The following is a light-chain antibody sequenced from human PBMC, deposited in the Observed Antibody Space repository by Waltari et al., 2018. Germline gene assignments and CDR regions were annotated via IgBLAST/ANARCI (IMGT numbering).Light chain of an antibody. J-gene: IGKJ3*01. V-gene: IGKV1-39*01. Sequence: DIQMTQSPSSLSASVGDRVTLTCRASQSISSYSKWYQQKPGKAPKLLLYAASSLQSGVPSRFSGSGSGTDFTLTISSLQPEDFATYYCQQSYSTPFTFGPGTKVDIK. CDR1: QSISSY. CDR3: QQSYSTPFT. CDR2: AAS.